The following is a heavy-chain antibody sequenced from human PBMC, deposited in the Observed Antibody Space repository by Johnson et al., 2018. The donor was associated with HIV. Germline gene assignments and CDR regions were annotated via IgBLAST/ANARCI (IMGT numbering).Heavy chain of an antibody. D-gene: IGHD1-26*01. V-gene: IGHV3-30*04. Sequence: QVQLVESGGVVVQPGGSLRLSCAASGFTFADYAMHWVRQAPGKGLEWVAVISYDGSNKYYADSVKGRFTISRDNSKNTLYLQMNSLRAEDTAVYYCARAKGWELRDAFDIWGQGTMVTVSS. CDR3: ARAKGWELRDAFDI. CDR2: ISYDGSNK. J-gene: IGHJ3*02. CDR1: GFTFADYA.